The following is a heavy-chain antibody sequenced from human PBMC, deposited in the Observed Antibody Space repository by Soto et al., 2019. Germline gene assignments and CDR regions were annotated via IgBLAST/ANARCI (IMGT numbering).Heavy chain of an antibody. CDR3: AKGGYNWYSYLEY. V-gene: IGHV3-9*01. CDR1: GFTFDDYA. CDR2: ISWNSGSI. J-gene: IGHJ4*02. Sequence: EVQLVESGGGLVQPGRSLRLSCAASGFTFDDYAMHWVRQAPGKGLEWVSGISWNSGSIDYADSVKGRFTISRDNAKNSLYLQMNSLSAEDTALYYCAKGGYNWYSYLEYWGQGTLVTVSS. D-gene: IGHD1-7*01.